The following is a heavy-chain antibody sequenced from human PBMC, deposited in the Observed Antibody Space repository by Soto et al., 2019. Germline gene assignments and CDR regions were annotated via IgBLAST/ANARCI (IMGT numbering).Heavy chain of an antibody. CDR2: ISGSGGST. J-gene: IGHJ4*02. D-gene: IGHD6-19*01. CDR1: GFTFSSYA. Sequence: GGSLRLSCAASGFTFSSYAMSWVRQAPGKGLEWVPAISGSGGSTYYADSVKGRFTISRDNSKNTLYLQMNSLRAEDTAVYYCAKDFPAYSSGWPYRYFFDYRGQGSPVIVSS. V-gene: IGHV3-23*01. CDR3: AKDFPAYSSGWPYRYFFDY.